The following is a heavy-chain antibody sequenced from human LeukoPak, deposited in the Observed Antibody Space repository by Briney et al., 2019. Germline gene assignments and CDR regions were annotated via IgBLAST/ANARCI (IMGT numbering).Heavy chain of an antibody. J-gene: IGHJ3*02. Sequence: ASETLSLTCTVSGGSISSSSYYWGWIRQPPGKGLEWIGSIYYSGSTYYNPSLKSRVTISVDTSKNQFSLKLSSVTAADMAVYYCARHVRAVAGTAGSAFDIWGQGTMVTVSS. V-gene: IGHV4-39*01. CDR2: IYYSGST. D-gene: IGHD6-19*01. CDR3: ARHVRAVAGTAGSAFDI. CDR1: GGSISSSSYY.